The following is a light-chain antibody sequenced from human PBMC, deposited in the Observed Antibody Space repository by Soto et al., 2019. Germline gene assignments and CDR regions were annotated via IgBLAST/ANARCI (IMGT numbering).Light chain of an antibody. CDR3: SSYTSRRTYV. Sequence: QSVLTQPASVSGSPGQSITISCTGTSSDVGGYNYVSWYQQHPGKAPKLIIYDVSNWPSGVSNRFSGSKSGNTASLTISWLQAEDEGDYYCSSYTSRRTYVFGTGTKVTVL. CDR1: SSDVGGYNY. V-gene: IGLV2-14*01. J-gene: IGLJ1*01. CDR2: DVS.